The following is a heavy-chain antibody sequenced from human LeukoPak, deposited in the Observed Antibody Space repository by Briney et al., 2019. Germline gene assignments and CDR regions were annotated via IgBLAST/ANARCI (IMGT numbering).Heavy chain of an antibody. J-gene: IGHJ3*02. V-gene: IGHV4-38-2*02. Sequence: PSETLSLTCTVSGYSISSGYYWGWIRQPPGKGLEWLASIYHSGTIYYNPSLKSRVTISVDTSKNQFSLKLSSVTAADTAVYYCARYRVTGTTDAFDIWGQGTMVTVSS. D-gene: IGHD1-20*01. CDR3: ARYRVTGTTDAFDI. CDR1: GYSISSGYY. CDR2: IYHSGTI.